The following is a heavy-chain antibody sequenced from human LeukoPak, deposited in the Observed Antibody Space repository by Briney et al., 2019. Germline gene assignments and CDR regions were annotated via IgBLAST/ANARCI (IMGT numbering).Heavy chain of an antibody. CDR2: ISGSGGST. CDR3: AKDEGYYYDSSGYWDY. D-gene: IGHD3-22*01. Sequence: GGSLRLSCAASGFTFSSYAMSWVRQAPGKGLEWVSAISGSGGSTYYADSVKGRFTISRDNSKNTLYLQMNSLRAEDTAVYYCAKDEGYYYDSSGYWDYWGQGTLVTVSS. V-gene: IGHV3-23*01. CDR1: GFTFSSYA. J-gene: IGHJ4*02.